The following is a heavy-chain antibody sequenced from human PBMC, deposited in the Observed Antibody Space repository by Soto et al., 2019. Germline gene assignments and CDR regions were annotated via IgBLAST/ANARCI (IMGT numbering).Heavy chain of an antibody. CDR2: ISAYNGNT. V-gene: IGHV1-18*01. CDR3: ARGGSTSRRNYYYGMDV. Sequence: ASVKVSCKASGYTFTSYGISWVRQAPGQGLEWMGWISAYNGNTNYAQKLQGRVTMTTDTSTSTAYMELRSLRSDDTAVYYCARGGSTSRRNYYYGMDVWGQGTTVTVSS. D-gene: IGHD2-2*01. CDR1: GYTFTSYG. J-gene: IGHJ6*02.